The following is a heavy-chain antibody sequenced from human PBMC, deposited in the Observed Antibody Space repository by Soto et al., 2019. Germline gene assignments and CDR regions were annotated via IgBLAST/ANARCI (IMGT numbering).Heavy chain of an antibody. CDR1: GFNISSYS. V-gene: IGHV3-53*01. D-gene: IGHD3-3*01. CDR3: ARDPPKYYDFWSGYRPGMDV. CDR2: IYSGGST. Sequence: GGSLILSCAASGFNISSYSMNWVRQAPGKGLEWVSVIYSGGSTYYADSVKGRFTISRDNSKNTLYLQMNSLRAEDTAVYYCARDPPKYYDFWSGYRPGMDVWGQGTTVTVSS. J-gene: IGHJ6*02.